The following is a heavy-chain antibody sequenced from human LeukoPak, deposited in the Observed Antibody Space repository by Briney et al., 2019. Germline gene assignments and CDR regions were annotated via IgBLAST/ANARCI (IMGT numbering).Heavy chain of an antibody. J-gene: IGHJ2*01. CDR3: ARGGKYYYGSGSYFSFDL. CDR1: GYTFTGYY. CDR2: INPNSGGT. Sequence: ASVKVSCKASGYTFTGYYMHWVRQAPGQGLEWMGWINPNSGGTNYAQKFQGRVTMTRDTSISTAYMELSRLRSDDTAVYYCARGGKYYYGSGSYFSFDLWGRGTLVTVSS. V-gene: IGHV1-2*02. D-gene: IGHD3-10*01.